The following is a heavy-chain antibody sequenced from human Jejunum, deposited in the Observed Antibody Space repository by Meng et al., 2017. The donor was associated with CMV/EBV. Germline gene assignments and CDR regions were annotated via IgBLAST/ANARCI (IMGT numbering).Heavy chain of an antibody. Sequence: VRFGAGVKQPGASVKVSCKAPADTLSSYGITWVRQAPGQGLEWMGWISVNTGYTEYAQKVEDRISMTTDTSTNTVYMELRSLRSDDTAVYYCGGAVAGQGIGMGGIDYWGQGTLVTVSS. CDR1: ADTLSSYG. CDR3: GGAVAGQGIGMGGIDY. D-gene: IGHD6-19*01. V-gene: IGHV1-18*01. J-gene: IGHJ4*02. CDR2: ISVNTGYT.